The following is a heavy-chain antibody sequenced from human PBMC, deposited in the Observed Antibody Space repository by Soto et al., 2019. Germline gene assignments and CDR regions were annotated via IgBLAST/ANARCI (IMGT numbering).Heavy chain of an antibody. D-gene: IGHD4-17*01. J-gene: IGHJ4*02. CDR3: ARARVPDYGDYGDYFDY. Sequence: PGGSLRLSCAASGFTVSSNYMSWVRQAPGKGLEWVSVIYSGGSTYYADSVKGRFTISRDNSKNTLYLQMNSLRAEDTAVYYCARARVPDYGDYGDYFDYWGQGTLVTRLL. V-gene: IGHV3-53*01. CDR2: IYSGGST. CDR1: GFTVSSNY.